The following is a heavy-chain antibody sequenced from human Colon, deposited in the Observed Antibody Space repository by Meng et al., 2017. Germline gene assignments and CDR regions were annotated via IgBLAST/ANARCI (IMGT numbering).Heavy chain of an antibody. CDR2: MNPSNGNT. CDR1: GYKFTSYD. D-gene: IGHD4/OR15-4a*01. J-gene: IGHJ5*02. CDR3: ARGVWSSLDH. V-gene: IGHV1-8*01. Sequence: ASVKVSCKASGYKFTSYDINWVRQAPGQGLEWMGWMNPSNGNTGYAQKFQGRVTMTRNTSISTAYMEVSSLSSEDTAVYYCARGVWSSLDHWGQGTLVTVSS.